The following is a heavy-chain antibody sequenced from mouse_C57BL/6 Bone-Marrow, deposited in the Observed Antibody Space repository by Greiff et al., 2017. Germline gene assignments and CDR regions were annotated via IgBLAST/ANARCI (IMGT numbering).Heavy chain of an antibody. CDR3: TSYSGYFDY. J-gene: IGHJ2*01. Sequence: SGAELVRPGASVTLSCKASGYTFTDYEMHWVKQTPVHGLEWIGAIDPETGGTAYNQKFKGKAILTADKSSSTAYMELRSLTSEDSAVYYCTSYSGYFDYWGKGTTLTVSS. D-gene: IGHD2-12*01. V-gene: IGHV1-15*01. CDR1: GYTFTDYE. CDR2: IDPETGGT.